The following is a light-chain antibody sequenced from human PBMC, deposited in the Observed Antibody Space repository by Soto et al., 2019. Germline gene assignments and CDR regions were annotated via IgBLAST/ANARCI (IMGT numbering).Light chain of an antibody. J-gene: IGLJ1*01. V-gene: IGLV2-23*02. Sequence: QSALTQPASVSGSPGQSITISCTRSSSYVGSYDFVSWYQQHPGKAPKVLIYEVTKRPSGVSDRFSGSKSGNTASLTISGLQADDEADYYCCADAGSSRYVFGTGTKVTVL. CDR3: CADAGSSRYV. CDR2: EVT. CDR1: SSYVGSYDF.